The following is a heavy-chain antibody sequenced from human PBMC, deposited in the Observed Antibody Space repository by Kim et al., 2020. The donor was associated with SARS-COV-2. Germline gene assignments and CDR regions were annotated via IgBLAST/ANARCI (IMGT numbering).Heavy chain of an antibody. CDR3: ARLAPVVLTGYSPGYYYYGMDV. J-gene: IGHJ6*02. V-gene: IGHV4-39*01. D-gene: IGHD3-9*01. Sequence: SETLSLTCTVSGGSISSSSYYWGWIRQPPGKGLEWIGSIYYSGSTYYNPSLKSRVTISVDTSKNQFSLKLSSVTAADTAVYYCARLAPVVLTGYSPGYYYYGMDVWGQGTTVTVSS. CDR1: GGSISSSSYY. CDR2: IYYSGST.